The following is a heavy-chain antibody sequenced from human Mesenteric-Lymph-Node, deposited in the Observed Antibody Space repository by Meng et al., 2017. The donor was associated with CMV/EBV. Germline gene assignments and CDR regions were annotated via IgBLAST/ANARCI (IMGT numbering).Heavy chain of an antibody. V-gene: IGHV3-9*03. CDR3: TRATPRPIDY. CDR1: GFTFDDYA. D-gene: IGHD2-15*01. Sequence: SLKISCAASGFTFDDYAMHWVRQAPGKGLEWVSGISWNSGSIGYADSVKGRFTISRDNAKNSLYLQMNSLRAEDMALYYCTRATPRPIDYWGQGTLVTVSS. CDR2: ISWNSGSI. J-gene: IGHJ4*02.